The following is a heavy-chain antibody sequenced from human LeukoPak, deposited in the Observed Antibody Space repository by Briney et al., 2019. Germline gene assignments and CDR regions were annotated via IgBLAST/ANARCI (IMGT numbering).Heavy chain of an antibody. CDR2: IYYSGST. Sequence: SSETLSLTCTVSGGSISSYYWSWIRQPPGKGLEWIGYIYYSGSTNYNPSLKSRVTISVDTSKDQFSLKLSSVTAADTAVYYCARHQGLRRFDYWGQGTLVTVSS. CDR3: ARHQGLRRFDY. D-gene: IGHD6-6*01. CDR1: GGSISSYY. J-gene: IGHJ4*02. V-gene: IGHV4-59*08.